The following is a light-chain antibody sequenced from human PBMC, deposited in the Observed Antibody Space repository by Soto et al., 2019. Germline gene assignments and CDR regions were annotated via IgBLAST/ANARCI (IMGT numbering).Light chain of an antibody. CDR2: AAS. J-gene: IGKJ2*01. CDR1: QSVNSRF. CDR3: QQYGDSPPNT. V-gene: IGKV3-20*01. Sequence: EIVLTQSPGTLSLSPGESATLSCRASQSVNSRFLAWYQHKPDQAPRLLIYAASTRATGIPDRFSGSASGTDFTLTISRLEPEDFAGYYCQQYGDSPPNTFGQGTKLEIK.